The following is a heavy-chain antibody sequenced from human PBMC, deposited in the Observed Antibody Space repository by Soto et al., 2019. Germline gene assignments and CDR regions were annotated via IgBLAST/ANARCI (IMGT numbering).Heavy chain of an antibody. CDR3: ARRLRPGRYGMDV. J-gene: IGHJ6*02. Sequence: SETLSLTCTVSGGSISSSSYYWGWIRQPPGKGLEWIGSIYYSGSTYYNPSLKSRVTISVDTSKNKFSLKLSSVTAADTAVYYCARRLRPGRYGMDVWGQGTTVTVSS. V-gene: IGHV4-39*01. CDR2: IYYSGST. CDR1: GGSISSSSYY. D-gene: IGHD3-10*01.